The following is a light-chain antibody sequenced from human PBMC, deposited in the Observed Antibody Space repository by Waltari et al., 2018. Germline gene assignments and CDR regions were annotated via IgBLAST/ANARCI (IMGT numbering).Light chain of an antibody. CDR3: QQLNSFPLT. CDR2: ATS. Sequence: IQLTQSPSSLSASVGARVTITSRASQDINSYLAWYQQKPGKAPKLLIYATSTLQSGVPLRFSGSGSGTDFTLTISSLQPEDFATYYCQQLNSFPLTFGGGTKVEI. J-gene: IGKJ4*01. V-gene: IGKV1-9*01. CDR1: QDINSY.